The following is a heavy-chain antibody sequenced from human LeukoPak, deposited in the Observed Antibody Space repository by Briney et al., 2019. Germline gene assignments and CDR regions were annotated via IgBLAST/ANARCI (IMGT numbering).Heavy chain of an antibody. CDR2: VRNDGGDK. J-gene: IGHJ4*02. D-gene: IGHD3-10*01. CDR1: GFIFSDYG. CDR3: AKHYYGSGSQKYYFAY. Sequence: GGPLRLSCAASGFIFSDYGMHYVRQAPGKGLEWVTIVRNDGGDKYYADSVRGRFTISRDNSKNTLYLQMNSLRPEDTAVYYCAKHYYGSGSQKYYFAYWGQGTLVTVYS. V-gene: IGHV3-30*02.